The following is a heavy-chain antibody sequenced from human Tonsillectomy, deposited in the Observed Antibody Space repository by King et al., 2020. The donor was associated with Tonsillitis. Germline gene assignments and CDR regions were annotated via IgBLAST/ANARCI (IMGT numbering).Heavy chain of an antibody. D-gene: IGHD6-19*01. V-gene: IGHV3-7*01. CDR2: IKQDGSER. J-gene: IGHJ4*02. CDR3: VAGAGWQVDY. Sequence: VQLVESGGGLVQPGGSLTLSCAASGLSGFWVNWVRQAPGKGPEWVAIIKQDGSERLYVDSVKGRFIISRDNAKNSAYLQMNSLRVDDTAVYYCVAGAGWQVDYWGQGTLVTVSS. CDR1: GLSGFW.